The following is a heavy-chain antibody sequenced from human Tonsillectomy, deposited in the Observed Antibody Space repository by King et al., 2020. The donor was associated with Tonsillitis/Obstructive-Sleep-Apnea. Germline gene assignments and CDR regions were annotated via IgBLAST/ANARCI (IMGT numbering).Heavy chain of an antibody. CDR1: GFTFISYA. Sequence: QLVQSGGGLVQPGGSLRLSCSASGFTFISYAMHWVRQAPGKGLEYVSAISSNGGSTYYADSVKGRFTISRDNSKNTLYLQMSSLRAEDTAVYYCVKGGDCSSISCYGDYWGQGTLVTVSS. J-gene: IGHJ4*02. D-gene: IGHD2-2*01. V-gene: IGHV3-64D*06. CDR3: VKGGDCSSISCYGDY. CDR2: ISSNGGST.